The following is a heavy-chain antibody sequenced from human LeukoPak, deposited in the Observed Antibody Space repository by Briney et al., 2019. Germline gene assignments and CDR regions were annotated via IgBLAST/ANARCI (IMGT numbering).Heavy chain of an antibody. CDR1: GFTFSSYA. CDR2: ISSTGSST. Sequence: GGSLRLSCAASGFTFSSYAMSWVRQAPGKGLEWVSTISSTGSSTYYADSAKGRFTISRDNSKDTLFLQLNSLTAADTAMYFCAKASVAIPQYCNSWGQGTLVTVSS. CDR3: AKASVAIPQYCNS. J-gene: IGHJ5*02. V-gene: IGHV3-23*01. D-gene: IGHD2-2*02.